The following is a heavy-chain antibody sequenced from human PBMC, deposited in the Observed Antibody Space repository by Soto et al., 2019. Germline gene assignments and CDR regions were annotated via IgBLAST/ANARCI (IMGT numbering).Heavy chain of an antibody. V-gene: IGHV3-30*18. D-gene: IGHD3-22*01. Sequence: QVQLVESGGGVVQPGRSLRLSCAASGFTFSSYGMHWVRQAPGKGLEWVAVISYDGSNKYYADSVKGRFTISRDNSKNTLYLQMNSLRAEDTAVYYCAKGTHYYDSSGDELDYWGQGTLVTVS. J-gene: IGHJ4*02. CDR2: ISYDGSNK. CDR1: GFTFSSYG. CDR3: AKGTHYYDSSGDELDY.